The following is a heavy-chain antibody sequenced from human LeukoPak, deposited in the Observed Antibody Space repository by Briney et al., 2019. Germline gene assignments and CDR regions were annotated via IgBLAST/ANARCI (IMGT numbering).Heavy chain of an antibody. CDR2: ISYSGST. CDR3: ARGYGNSWRFDC. CDR1: GGSVSSNSNY. J-gene: IGHJ4*02. D-gene: IGHD6-13*01. V-gene: IGHV4-61*01. Sequence: PSETLSLTCTVSGGSVSSNSNYWSWIRQPPGKGPEWIGYISYSGSTDYNPSLKSRVSMSLGMSKNELSLKLDSVTAADTAVYYCARGYGNSWRFDCWGQGTLVTVSS.